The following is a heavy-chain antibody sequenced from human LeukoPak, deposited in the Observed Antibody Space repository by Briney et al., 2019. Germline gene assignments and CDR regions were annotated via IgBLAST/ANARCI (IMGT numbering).Heavy chain of an antibody. Sequence: QPGGSLRLSCAASGFTFSSYGMHWVRQAPGKGLEWVAVISYDGSNKYYADSVKGRFTISRDNSKNTLYLQMNSLRAEDTAVYYCAKDLVGAKITYYFDYWGQGTLVTVPS. CDR2: ISYDGSNK. J-gene: IGHJ4*02. CDR1: GFTFSSYG. D-gene: IGHD1-26*01. V-gene: IGHV3-30*18. CDR3: AKDLVGAKITYYFDY.